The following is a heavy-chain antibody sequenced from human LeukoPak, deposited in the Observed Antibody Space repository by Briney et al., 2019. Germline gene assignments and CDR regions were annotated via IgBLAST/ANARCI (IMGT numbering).Heavy chain of an antibody. V-gene: IGHV3-48*03. CDR3: ARDGHSSGWFDY. D-gene: IGHD6-19*01. CDR1: GFTFSSYE. Sequence: GGSLRLSCAASGFTFSSYEMHWVRQAPGKGLEWVSYISSSDSTIYYADSVKGRFTISRDNAKNSLYLQMNSLRAEDTAVYYCARDGHSSGWFDYWGQGTLVTVSS. J-gene: IGHJ4*02. CDR2: ISSSDSTI.